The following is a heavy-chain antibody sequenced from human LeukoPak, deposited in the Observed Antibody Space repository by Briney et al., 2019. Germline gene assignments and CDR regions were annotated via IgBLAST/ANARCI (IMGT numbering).Heavy chain of an antibody. V-gene: IGHV4-59*08. CDR2: VRDNGEN. J-gene: IGHJ3*02. D-gene: IGHD5-18*01. CDR3: ARQPANTAAFDI. CDR1: GGSINAYY. Sequence: LSETLSLTCTVSGGSINAYYWSWIRQPPGKGLEWIAYVRDNGENNYNPSLKSRVAISVDTANNQISLRLNFVTAADTAIYYCARQPANTAAFDIWGLGTMVTVSS.